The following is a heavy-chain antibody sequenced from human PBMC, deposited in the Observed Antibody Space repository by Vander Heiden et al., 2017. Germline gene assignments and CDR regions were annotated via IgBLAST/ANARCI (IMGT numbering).Heavy chain of an antibody. D-gene: IGHD6-19*01. CDR1: GFTFGSYA. V-gene: IGHV3-23*01. CDR3: AKKQWLDHFDY. CDR2: IRGSGGST. J-gene: IGHJ4*02. Sequence: EVQLLESGGGLVQPGGSLRLSCAASGFTFGSYALSWAPQAPGKGLEWVSAIRGSGGSTYYAEPVEGRSTISRDNYKNRLYLQMNSLRAEDTAVYYCAKKQWLDHFDYWGQGTLVTVSS.